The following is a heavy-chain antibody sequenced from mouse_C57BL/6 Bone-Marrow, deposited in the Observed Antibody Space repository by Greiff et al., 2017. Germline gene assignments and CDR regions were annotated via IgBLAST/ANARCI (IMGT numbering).Heavy chain of an antibody. CDR3: AMRYDGYYVGY. J-gene: IGHJ2*01. D-gene: IGHD2-3*01. Sequence: EVQLQQSGPELVKPGASVKISCKASGYSFTGYYMHWVKQSSEKSLEWIGEINPSTGGTSYNQKFKGKATLTVDKSSSTAYMQLKSLTSEDSAVYYCAMRYDGYYVGYWGQGTTLTVSS. CDR1: GYSFTGYY. V-gene: IGHV1-43*01. CDR2: INPSTGGT.